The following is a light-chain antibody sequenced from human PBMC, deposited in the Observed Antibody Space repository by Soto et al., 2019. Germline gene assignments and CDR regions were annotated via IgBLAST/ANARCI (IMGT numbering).Light chain of an antibody. J-gene: IGLJ2*01. CDR3: ASCTSSNSLV. CDR1: NNDVGTYND. V-gene: IGLV2-14*01. CDR2: DVR. Sequence: QSALTQPASVSGSPGQSITISCTGSNNDVGTYNDVSWYQQPPGKAPRLLIYDVRDRPSGISNRFSGSKSANTASLTISGLQADDEADYYCASCTSSNSLVFGGGTKLTVL.